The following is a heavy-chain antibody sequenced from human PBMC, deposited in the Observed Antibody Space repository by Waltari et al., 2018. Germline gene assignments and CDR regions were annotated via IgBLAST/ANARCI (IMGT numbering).Heavy chain of an antibody. CDR3: ARRYGSGSFDY. D-gene: IGHD3-10*01. V-gene: IGHV4-39*07. CDR1: GGSISRSHSS. CDR2: IYYRGST. J-gene: IGHJ4*02. Sequence: QLQLQESGPGLVKPSETLSLTRTVPGGSISRSHSSLGWIRQPPGKGLEWIGSIYYRGSTYYNPSLKSRFTLSVDTSKNQFSLKLSSVTAADTAVYYCARRYGSGSFDYWGQGTLVTVSS.